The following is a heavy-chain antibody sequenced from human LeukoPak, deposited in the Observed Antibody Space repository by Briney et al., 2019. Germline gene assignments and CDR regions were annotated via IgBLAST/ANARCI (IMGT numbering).Heavy chain of an antibody. D-gene: IGHD3-3*01. J-gene: IGHJ3*02. CDR1: GFPFSAYY. Sequence: PGGSLRLSCAASGFPFSAYYMSWLRQAPGKGLEWISHISGSGDTIYYADSVKGRFTISRDNSKNTLYLQMNSLGAEDTAVYYCAKDKTYDDFWSGHDAFDIWGQGTMVTVSS. CDR2: ISGSGDTI. CDR3: AKDKTYDDFWSGHDAFDI. V-gene: IGHV3-11*01.